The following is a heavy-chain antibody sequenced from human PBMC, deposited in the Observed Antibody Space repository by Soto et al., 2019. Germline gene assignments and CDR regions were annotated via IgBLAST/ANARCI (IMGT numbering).Heavy chain of an antibody. CDR2: VYYTGTT. D-gene: IGHD3-3*01. V-gene: IGHV4-61*08. CDR1: GGSISSGGYY. CDR3: ARLGGYYQAIDH. Sequence: ETLSLTCTVSGGSISSGGYYWSWIRQHPGKGLEWVGYVYYTGTTMYNPSLKSRLTISVDRSKNQVSLNLTSVTAADTAVYFCARLGGYYQAIDHWSQGTLVTLSS. J-gene: IGHJ4*02.